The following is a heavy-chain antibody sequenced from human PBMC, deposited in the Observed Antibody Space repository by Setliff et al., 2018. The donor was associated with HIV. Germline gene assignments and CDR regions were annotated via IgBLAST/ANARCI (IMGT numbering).Heavy chain of an antibody. V-gene: IGHV3-7*03. D-gene: IGHD2-15*01. CDR2: IKQDGSEK. J-gene: IGHJ6*03. CDR1: GFTFSTYW. Sequence: PGGSLRLSCAASGFTFSTYWMSWVRQAPGKGLAWVANIKQDGSEKYYVDSVKGRFTISRDNAKSSLYLQMNSLRAEDTAVYYCARGRQGGRYCSGVSCRGGYYYYYMDVWGKGTTVTVS. CDR3: ARGRQGGRYCSGVSCRGGYYYYYMDV.